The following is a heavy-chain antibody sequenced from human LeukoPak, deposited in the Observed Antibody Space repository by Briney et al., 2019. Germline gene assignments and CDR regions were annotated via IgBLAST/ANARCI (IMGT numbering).Heavy chain of an antibody. CDR2: INTNTGSP. V-gene: IGHV7-4-1*02. CDR1: GYTFSTFP. Sequence: ASVTVSCTASGYTFSTFPINWVRQAPGQGLEWMGWINTNTGSPTYAQGLTGRFVFSLDTSVSTAFLQINSLKAEDTALYYCVRGTDTTGYFNYWGQGTLVTVSS. CDR3: VRGTDTTGYFNY. D-gene: IGHD3-22*01. J-gene: IGHJ4*02.